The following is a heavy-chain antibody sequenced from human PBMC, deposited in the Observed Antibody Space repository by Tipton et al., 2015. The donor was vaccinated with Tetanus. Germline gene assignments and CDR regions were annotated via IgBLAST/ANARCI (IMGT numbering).Heavy chain of an antibody. CDR1: GFTFSDHY. J-gene: IGHJ6*02. CDR2: TRNKANSYTT. CDR3: ARATYYYDSSGFYYYGMDV. Sequence: SLRLSCAASGFTFSDHYMDWVRQAPGKGLEWVGRTRNKANSYTTEYAASVKGRFTISRDDSKNSLYLQMNSLKTEDTAVYYCARATYYYDSSGFYYYGMDVWGQGTTITVSS. V-gene: IGHV3-72*01. D-gene: IGHD3-22*01.